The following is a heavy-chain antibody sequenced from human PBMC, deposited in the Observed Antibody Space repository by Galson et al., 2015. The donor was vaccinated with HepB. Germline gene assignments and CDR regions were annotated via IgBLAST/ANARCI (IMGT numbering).Heavy chain of an antibody. CDR2: IDPSDSYT. CDR1: GYSFTSYW. V-gene: IGHV5-10-1*01. D-gene: IGHD6-13*01. CDR3: ARHGSYSSSWSDAFDI. Sequence: QSGAEVKKPGESLRISCTGSGYSFTSYWISWVRQMPGKGLEWMGRIDPSDSYTNYSLSFQGHVTISADKSISTAYLQWSSLKASDTAMYYCARHGSYSSSWSDAFDIWGQGTMVTVSS. J-gene: IGHJ3*02.